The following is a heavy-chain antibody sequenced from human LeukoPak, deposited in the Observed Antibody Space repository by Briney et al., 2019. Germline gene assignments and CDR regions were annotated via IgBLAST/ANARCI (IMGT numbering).Heavy chain of an antibody. CDR3: AREGVYSGYVFGRQRNAFDI. Sequence: GASVKVSCKASGYTSTSYDINWVRQATGQGLEWMGWMNPNSGGTNYAQKFQGRVTMTRDTSISTAYMELSRLRSDDTAVYYCAREGVYSGYVFGRQRNAFDIWGQGTMVTVSS. CDR2: MNPNSGGT. CDR1: GYTSTSYD. V-gene: IGHV1-2*02. J-gene: IGHJ3*02. D-gene: IGHD5-12*01.